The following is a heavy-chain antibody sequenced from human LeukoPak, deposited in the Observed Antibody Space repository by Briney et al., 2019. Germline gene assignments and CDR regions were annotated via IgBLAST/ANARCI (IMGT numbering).Heavy chain of an antibody. D-gene: IGHD4/OR15-4a*01. CDR3: ARSNYGGQGAGDNWFDP. J-gene: IGHJ5*02. Sequence: ASVTVSCKASGYTFTGYYMHWVRQAPGQGLEWMGWINPNIGGTNYAQKFQGRVTMTRDTSISTAYMDLSSLTSDDTAVYYCARSNYGGQGAGDNWFDPWGQGTLVTVSS. V-gene: IGHV1-2*02. CDR2: INPNIGGT. CDR1: GYTFTGYY.